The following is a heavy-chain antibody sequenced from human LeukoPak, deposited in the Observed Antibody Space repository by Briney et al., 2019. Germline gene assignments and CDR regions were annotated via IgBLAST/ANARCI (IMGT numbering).Heavy chain of an antibody. CDR1: GYTFTSYG. V-gene: IGHV1-18*01. CDR2: ISAYNGNT. Sequence: ASVKVSCKASGYTFTSYGISWVRQAPGQGLEWMGWISAYNGNTNYAQKLQGRVTMTTDTSTSTAYMELRSLRSDDTAVYYCARGIGYCSSTSCYLNWFDPWGQGTLVTVSS. D-gene: IGHD2-2*01. J-gene: IGHJ5*02. CDR3: ARGIGYCSSTSCYLNWFDP.